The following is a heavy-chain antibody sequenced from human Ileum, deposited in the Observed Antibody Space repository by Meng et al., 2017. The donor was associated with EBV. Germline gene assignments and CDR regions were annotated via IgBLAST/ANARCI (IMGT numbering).Heavy chain of an antibody. CDR3: ALRPRQLLRGWFDS. D-gene: IGHD6-13*01. CDR2: IYGQGDK. CDR1: GFSLSTSGVG. Sequence: TSWKAAAPTVAKPTQTLTLPCTFSGFSLSTSGVGVGWIRQPPGKALEWLAMIYGQGDKHYSPSLTSRLTITKDTSKNQVVLTMTNMDSVDTATYYCALRPRQLLRGWFDSWGQGTLVTVSS. J-gene: IGHJ5*01. V-gene: IGHV2-5*01.